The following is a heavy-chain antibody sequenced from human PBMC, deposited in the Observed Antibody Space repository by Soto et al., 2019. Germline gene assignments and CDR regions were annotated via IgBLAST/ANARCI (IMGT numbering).Heavy chain of an antibody. D-gene: IGHD1-1*01. CDR1: GSSFRDYY. J-gene: IGHJ4*02. Sequence: QVQLVESGGGLVKPGGSLRLSCAASGSSFRDYYMSWIRQSPGKGLEWLSYITSSSSYTHYADSVKGRFTISRDNAKNSLNLQMNSLRAEDTAVYYCTGGQDNLAVNFDYWGQGTPVTVSS. CDR2: ITSSSSYT. CDR3: TGGQDNLAVNFDY. V-gene: IGHV3-11*05.